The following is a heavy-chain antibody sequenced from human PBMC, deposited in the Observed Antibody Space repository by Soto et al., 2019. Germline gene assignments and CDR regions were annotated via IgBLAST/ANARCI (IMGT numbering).Heavy chain of an antibody. CDR3: ARDGLYYCSGGSCYLNY. D-gene: IGHD2-15*01. CDR1: GYTFTSYG. CDR2: ISAYNGNT. V-gene: IGHV1-18*01. Sequence: GASVKVSCKASGYTFTSYGISWVRQAPGQGLEWMGWISAYNGNTNYAQKLQGRVTMTTDTSTSTAYMELRSLRSDDTAVYYCARDGLYYCSGGSCYLNYWGQGTLVTVSS. J-gene: IGHJ4*02.